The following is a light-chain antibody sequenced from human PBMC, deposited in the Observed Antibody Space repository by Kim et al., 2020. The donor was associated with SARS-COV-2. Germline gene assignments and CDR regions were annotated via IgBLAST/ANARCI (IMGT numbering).Light chain of an antibody. CDR2: AAS. V-gene: IGKV1-12*01. J-gene: IGKJ1*01. CDR3: QQANTFPWT. Sequence: DIQMTQSPSSVSASVGDRVNITCRASQGIGTWLAWYQQRPGKAPKLLIYAASNLQSGVPSRFSGSGSGTDFTLTISSLQPEDFATYICQQANTFPWTFGHGTKVDIK. CDR1: QGIGTW.